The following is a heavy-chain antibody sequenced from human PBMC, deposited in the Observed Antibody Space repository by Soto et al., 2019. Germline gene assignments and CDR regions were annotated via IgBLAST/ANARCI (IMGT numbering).Heavy chain of an antibody. D-gene: IGHD3-22*01. CDR3: AKPDYYDSSGYYYRAWYFDY. CDR1: GFTFSSYA. CDR2: ISGSGGST. J-gene: IGHJ4*02. V-gene: IGHV3-23*01. Sequence: EVQLLESGGGLVQPGGSLRLSCAASGFTFSSYAMSWVRQAPGKGLEWVSAISGSGGSTYYADSVKGRFTISRDKSKNTLYLQMNSLRAEDTAVYYCAKPDYYDSSGYYYRAWYFDYWGQGTLVTVSS.